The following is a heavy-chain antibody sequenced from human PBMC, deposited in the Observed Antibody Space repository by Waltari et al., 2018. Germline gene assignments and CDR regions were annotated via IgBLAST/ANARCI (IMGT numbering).Heavy chain of an antibody. V-gene: IGHV1-69*02. D-gene: IGHD4-17*01. Sequence: QVQLVQSGAEVKKPGSSVKVSCKASVGTFSSYTISWVRQAPGQGLEWMGRIIPILGIANYAQKFQGRVTITADKSTSTAYMELSSLRSEDTAVYYCARFGDYGDYVGVDYWGQGTLVTVSS. CDR2: IIPILGIA. J-gene: IGHJ4*02. CDR1: VGTFSSYT. CDR3: ARFGDYGDYVGVDY.